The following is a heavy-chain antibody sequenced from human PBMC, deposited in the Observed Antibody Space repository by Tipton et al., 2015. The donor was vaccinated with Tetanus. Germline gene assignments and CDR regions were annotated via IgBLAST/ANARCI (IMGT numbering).Heavy chain of an antibody. CDR2: IYYSGST. CDR3: AKDQGGGRVVRLNWFDP. Sequence: LRLSCTVSGGSISGSPYFWNWIRQQPGKGPEWIGYIYYSGSTYYNPSFESRVTISVDTSKNQFSLRMNSVTAADTAVYYCAKDQGGGRVVRLNWFDPWGPGTLVTFSS. D-gene: IGHD6-6*01. J-gene: IGHJ5*02. CDR1: GGSISGSPYF. V-gene: IGHV4-31*03.